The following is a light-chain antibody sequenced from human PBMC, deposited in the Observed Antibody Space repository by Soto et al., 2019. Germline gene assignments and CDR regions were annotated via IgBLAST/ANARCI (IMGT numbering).Light chain of an antibody. J-gene: IGKJ5*01. CDR3: EKYNNWFSIT. CDR1: PSVTNY. V-gene: IGKV3-11*01. Sequence: DIVLTQSPATIALSPRERANLSRRASPSVTNYLAWYQQKPGQPPRLLIYGAFNRAAGIPARFSGSGSGTDFTLTISSLEPEDFAVYYCEKYNNWFSITFGKGKRLAIK. CDR2: GAF.